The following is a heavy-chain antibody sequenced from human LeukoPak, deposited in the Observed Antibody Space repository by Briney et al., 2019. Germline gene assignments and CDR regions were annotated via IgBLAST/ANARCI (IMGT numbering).Heavy chain of an antibody. CDR1: GDSISSFY. CDR3: ARVVVAAAGSWDY. Sequence: SETLSLTCTVSGDSISSFYWSWIRQPAGKGLEWIGRIYTSWSTNYNPSLKSRVTMSVDTSKNQFSLNLNSVTAADTAVYYCARVVVAAAGSWDYWGQGNLVTVSS. CDR2: IYTSWST. J-gene: IGHJ4*02. V-gene: IGHV4-4*07. D-gene: IGHD6-13*01.